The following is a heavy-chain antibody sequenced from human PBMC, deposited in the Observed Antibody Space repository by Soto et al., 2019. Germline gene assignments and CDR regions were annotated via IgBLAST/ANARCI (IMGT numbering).Heavy chain of an antibody. Sequence: GFLRLSCAASGFTFSSYWMSWVRQAPGKGLEWVANIKQDGSEKYYVDSVKGRFTISRDNAKNSLYLQMNSLRAEDTAVYYCARGLADYYGSGSSKWFDPWGQGTLVTVSS. CDR2: IKQDGSEK. CDR3: ARGLADYYGSGSSKWFDP. J-gene: IGHJ5*02. D-gene: IGHD3-10*01. CDR1: GFTFSSYW. V-gene: IGHV3-7*01.